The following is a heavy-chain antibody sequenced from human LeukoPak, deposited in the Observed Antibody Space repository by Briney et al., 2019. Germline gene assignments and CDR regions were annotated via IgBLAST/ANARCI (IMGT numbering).Heavy chain of an antibody. Sequence: GASVKVSCKASGYTFTGYYMHWVRQAPGQGLEWMGWINPNSGGTNYAQKFQGRVTMTRDTSTSTVYMELSSLRSEDTAVYYCARARPYITMVRGAKGYFDYWGQGTLVTVSS. CDR1: GYTFTGYY. CDR2: INPNSGGT. V-gene: IGHV1-2*02. J-gene: IGHJ4*02. CDR3: ARARPYITMVRGAKGYFDY. D-gene: IGHD3-10*01.